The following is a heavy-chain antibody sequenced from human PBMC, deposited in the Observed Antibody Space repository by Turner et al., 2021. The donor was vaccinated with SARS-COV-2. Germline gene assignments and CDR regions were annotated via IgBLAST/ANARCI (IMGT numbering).Heavy chain of an antibody. Sequence: QVQLVQSGAEVKKPGATVKVSCKTSGYTFTDYYVHWVRQAPGQGLEWMGWINPNSGGTNYAQKFLGRVTMARDTSISTAYMELSWLRSDDTAVYYCATGYAYCGGDCSIDYWGQGTLVTVSS. CDR1: GYTFTDYY. CDR2: INPNSGGT. V-gene: IGHV1-2*02. D-gene: IGHD2-21*02. CDR3: ATGYAYCGGDCSIDY. J-gene: IGHJ4*02.